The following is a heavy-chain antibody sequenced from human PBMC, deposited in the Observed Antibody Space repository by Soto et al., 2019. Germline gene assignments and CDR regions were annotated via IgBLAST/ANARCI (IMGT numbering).Heavy chain of an antibody. CDR3: TREFESYCSGGGCYLGYYYGRDV. CDR1: GFTFGDYA. D-gene: IGHD2-15*01. V-gene: IGHV3-49*04. Sequence: LRLSCTASGFTFGDYAMSWVRQAPGKGLEWVGFIRSKAYGGTTEYAASVKGRFTISRDDSKSIAYLQMNSLKTEDTAVYYCTREFESYCSGGGCYLGYYYGRDVWGQGTTVTVS. J-gene: IGHJ6*01. CDR2: IRSKAYGGTT.